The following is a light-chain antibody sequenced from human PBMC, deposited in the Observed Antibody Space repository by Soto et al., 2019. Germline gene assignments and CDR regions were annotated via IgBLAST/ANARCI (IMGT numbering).Light chain of an antibody. CDR1: QGIRTN. CDR2: PAS. CDR3: QQANFFPIT. V-gene: IGKV1D-12*01. Sequence: DIQMTQSPSSVSASVGDRVTITCRASQGIRTNLAWYQQKPGKAPKLLIYPASSLQGGVPSRFSGSGSGRDFTLTISRLQPEDFATYYCQQANFFPITFGQGTRLENK. J-gene: IGKJ5*01.